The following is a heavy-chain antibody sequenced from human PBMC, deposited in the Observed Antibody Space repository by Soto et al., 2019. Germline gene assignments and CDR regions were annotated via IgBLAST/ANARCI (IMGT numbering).Heavy chain of an antibody. J-gene: IGHJ5*02. V-gene: IGHV3-33*01. D-gene: IGHD2-15*01. CDR2: IWYDGSNK. CDR3: ARDVRWSASANWFDP. CDR1: GFTFSSYG. Sequence: QVQLVESGGGMVQPGRSLRLSCAASGFTFSSYGMHWVRQAPGKGLEWVAVIWYDGSNKYYADSVKGRFTISRDNSKNTLYLQMNSLRAEDTAVYYCARDVRWSASANWFDPWGQGTLVTVSS.